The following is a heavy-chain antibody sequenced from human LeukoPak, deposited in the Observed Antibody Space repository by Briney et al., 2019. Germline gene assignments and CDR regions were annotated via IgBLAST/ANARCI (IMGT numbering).Heavy chain of an antibody. D-gene: IGHD4-23*01. J-gene: IGHJ5*02. V-gene: IGHV4-59*11. CDR1: GGSISSHY. Sequence: PSETLSLTCTVSGGSISSHYWSWIRQPPGKGLEWIGYIYYSGSTNYNPSLKSRVTISVDTSKNQFSLKLSSVTAADTAVYYCARGSMELRGCNSGWFEPWGQGTLVTGSS. CDR3: ARGSMELRGCNSGWFEP. CDR2: IYYSGST.